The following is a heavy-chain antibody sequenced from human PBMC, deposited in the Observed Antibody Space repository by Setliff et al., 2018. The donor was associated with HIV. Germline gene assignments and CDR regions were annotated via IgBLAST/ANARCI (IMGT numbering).Heavy chain of an antibody. Sequence: ASVKVSCKASGYNVTVSAINWVRQAPGQALEWLGWINTKTGNPTYAQGLTGQFVFSLDTSISTACLQISSLRAEDTAVYFCAREFHSSGYAGIFDVWGQGTAVTVSS. J-gene: IGHJ3*01. CDR2: INTKTGNP. D-gene: IGHD3-22*01. CDR1: GYNVTVSA. V-gene: IGHV7-4-1*02. CDR3: AREFHSSGYAGIFDV.